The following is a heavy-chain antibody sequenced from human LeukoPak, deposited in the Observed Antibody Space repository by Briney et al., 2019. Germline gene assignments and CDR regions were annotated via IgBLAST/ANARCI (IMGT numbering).Heavy chain of an antibody. J-gene: IGHJ6*03. CDR3: ARQLGYCSSTSCDYYYYYYMDV. V-gene: IGHV3-21*01. Sequence: GGSLRLSCAASGFTFSSYSMNWVRPAPGKGLEWVSSICSSSSYIYYADSVKGRFTISRDNAKNSLYLQMNSLRAEDTAVYYCARQLGYCSSTSCDYYYYYYMDVWGKGTTVTISS. CDR1: GFTFSSYS. CDR2: ICSSSSYI. D-gene: IGHD2-2*01.